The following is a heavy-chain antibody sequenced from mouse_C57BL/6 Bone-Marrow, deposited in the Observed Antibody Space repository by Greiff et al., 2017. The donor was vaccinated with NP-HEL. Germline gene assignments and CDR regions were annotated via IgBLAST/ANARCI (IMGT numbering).Heavy chain of an antibody. CDR2: IYPGDGDT. CDR1: GYAFSSSW. J-gene: IGHJ4*01. D-gene: IGHD3-2*02. V-gene: IGHV1-82*01. CDR3: AREDSSGYGYYAMDY. Sequence: QVQLQQSGPELVKPGASVKISCKASGYAFSSSWMNWVKQRPGKGLEWIGRIYPGDGDTNYNGKFKGKATMTADKASSTAYMQLSSLTSEDSAVYFCAREDSSGYGYYAMDYWGQGTSVTVSS.